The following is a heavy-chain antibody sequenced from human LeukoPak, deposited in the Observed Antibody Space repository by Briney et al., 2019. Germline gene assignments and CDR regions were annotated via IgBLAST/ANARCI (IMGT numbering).Heavy chain of an antibody. J-gene: IGHJ6*04. D-gene: IGHD3-10*01. CDR1: GFTFSRHA. Sequence: PGRSLRLSCAASGFTFSRHAVHWVRQSPGKGLEWVAIISYDGSDEYIADSVKGRFSISRDNSRNTLDLQMNSLTTEDTALYYCARATDYYGSGSYLPLYYFYGMDVWGKGIAVIVSS. CDR3: ARATDYYGSGSYLPLYYFYGMDV. V-gene: IGHV3-30*04. CDR2: ISYDGSDE.